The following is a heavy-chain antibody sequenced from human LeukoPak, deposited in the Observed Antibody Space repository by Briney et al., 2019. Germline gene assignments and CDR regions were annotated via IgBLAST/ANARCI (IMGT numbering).Heavy chain of an antibody. V-gene: IGHV4-4*09. CDR3: ARHGSVRSPLGP. CDR1: GGSISSYY. J-gene: IGHJ5*02. CDR2: IYATGST. Sequence: SETLSLTCTVSGGSISSYYWSWIRQPPGKGLEWIGYIYATGSTNYNSSLESRVTISVDTSKNQFSLNLRSVTAADTAVYYCARHGSVRSPLGPWGQGTLVTVSS. D-gene: IGHD3-10*01.